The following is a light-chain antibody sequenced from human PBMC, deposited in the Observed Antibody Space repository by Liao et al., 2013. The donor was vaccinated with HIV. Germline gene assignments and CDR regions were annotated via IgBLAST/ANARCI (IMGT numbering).Light chain of an antibody. CDR2: YDS. CDR3: QSADRSATYEV. CDR1: NIGIKS. J-gene: IGLJ3*02. Sequence: SYVLTQPPSVSVAPGKTARITCGGDNIGIKSVHWYQQRPGQAPVLVIHYDSERPLGIPERFSGSSSGTTVTLTISGVQAEDEADYYCQSADRSATYEVFGGGTKLSVL. V-gene: IGLV3-21*01.